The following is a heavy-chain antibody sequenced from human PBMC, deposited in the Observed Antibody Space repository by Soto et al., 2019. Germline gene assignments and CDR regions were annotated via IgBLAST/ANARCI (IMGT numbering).Heavy chain of an antibody. Sequence: PGGSLRLSCAASGFTFSSYAMHWVRQAPGKGLEWVAVISYDGSNKYYADSVKGRFTISRDNSKNTLYLQMNSLRAEDTAVYYCARDQVLWGSRITMVRGAPDYWGQGTLVTVSS. CDR1: GFTFSSYA. J-gene: IGHJ4*02. D-gene: IGHD3-10*01. CDR3: ARDQVLWGSRITMVRGAPDY. V-gene: IGHV3-30-3*01. CDR2: ISYDGSNK.